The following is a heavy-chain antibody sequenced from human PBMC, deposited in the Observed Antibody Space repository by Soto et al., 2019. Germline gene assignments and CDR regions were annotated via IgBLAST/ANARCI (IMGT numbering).Heavy chain of an antibody. D-gene: IGHD4-17*01. J-gene: IGHJ6*03. V-gene: IGHV4-39*01. CDR2: IYYSGST. Sequence: PSETLSLTCTVSGGSISSSSYYWGWIRQPPGKGLEWIGSIYYSGSTYYNPSLKSRVTISVDTSKNQFSLKLSSVTAADTAVYYCARLYGDAESPYYYYYYMDVWGKGTTVTGLL. CDR3: ARLYGDAESPYYYYYYMDV. CDR1: GGSISSSSYY.